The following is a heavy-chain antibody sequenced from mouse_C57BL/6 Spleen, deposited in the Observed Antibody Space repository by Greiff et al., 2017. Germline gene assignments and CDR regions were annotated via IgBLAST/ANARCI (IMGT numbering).Heavy chain of an antibody. CDR1: GYTFTSYW. CDR2: IDPNSGGT. J-gene: IGHJ4*01. V-gene: IGHV1-72*01. CDR3: ARRGFTTVVAHYYAMDY. D-gene: IGHD1-1*01. Sequence: QVQLQQPGAELVKPGASVKLSCKASGYTFTSYWMHWVKQRPGRGLEWIGRIDPNSGGTKYNEKFKSKATLTVDKPSSTAYMQLSSLTSEDSAVYYCARRGFTTVVAHYYAMDYWGQGTSVTVSS.